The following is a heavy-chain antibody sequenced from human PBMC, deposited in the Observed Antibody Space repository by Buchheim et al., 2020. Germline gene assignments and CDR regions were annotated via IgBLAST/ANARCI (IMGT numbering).Heavy chain of an antibody. Sequence: EVQLVESGGGLVQPGGSLRLSCAASGFTFSSYWMHWVRQAPGKGLVWVSRINSDGSSTSYADSVKGRFTISRDNAKNTLYLQMNRLRAEDTAVYYCARGARLAVYYDSSGYYYFDYWGQGTL. J-gene: IGHJ4*02. CDR1: GFTFSSYW. D-gene: IGHD3-22*01. CDR3: ARGARLAVYYDSSGYYYFDY. V-gene: IGHV3-74*01. CDR2: INSDGSST.